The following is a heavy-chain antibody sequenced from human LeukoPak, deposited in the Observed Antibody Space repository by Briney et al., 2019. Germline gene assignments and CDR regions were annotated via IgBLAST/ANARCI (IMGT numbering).Heavy chain of an antibody. CDR1: GFTFSSYE. J-gene: IGHJ6*04. D-gene: IGHD3-10*02. Sequence: GGSLTLSCQASGFTFSSYEMNWVRQAPGKGLEWVSYIIIIVSTIYYADSGKGRFTICRDNDQKLLYLQMNSLRAEDTAVYYCAELGITMIGGVWGKGTTVTISS. CDR2: IIIIVSTI. CDR3: AELGITMIGGV. V-gene: IGHV3-48*03.